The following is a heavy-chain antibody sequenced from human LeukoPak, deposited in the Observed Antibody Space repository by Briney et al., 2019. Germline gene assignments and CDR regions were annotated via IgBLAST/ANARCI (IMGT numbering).Heavy chain of an antibody. V-gene: IGHV4-59*01. J-gene: IGHJ3*02. CDR1: GGSISSYY. CDR3: AAFSVDTVMADGFDI. Sequence: PSETLSLTCTVSGGSISSYYWSWIRQPPGRGLEWIGYIYYRGSTNYNPSLKSRVTISVDTSKNQFSLKLSSVTAADTAVYYCAAFSVDTVMADGFDIWGQGTMVTVSS. D-gene: IGHD5-18*01. CDR2: IYYRGST.